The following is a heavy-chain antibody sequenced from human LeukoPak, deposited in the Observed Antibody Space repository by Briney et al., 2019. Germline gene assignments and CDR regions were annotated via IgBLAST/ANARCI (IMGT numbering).Heavy chain of an antibody. CDR1: GDSLSSYY. J-gene: IGHJ4*02. CDR3: ARADSRGYEHFDY. D-gene: IGHD3-22*01. CDR2: IYYSGST. Sequence: PSETLSLTWTVSGDSLSSYYWSWIRQPPGKGLEWIGNIYYSGSTNYNPSLKSRVTISVDRSKNHFSLKLSSVTAADTAVYYCARADSRGYEHFDYWGQGTLVTVSS. V-gene: IGHV4-59*01.